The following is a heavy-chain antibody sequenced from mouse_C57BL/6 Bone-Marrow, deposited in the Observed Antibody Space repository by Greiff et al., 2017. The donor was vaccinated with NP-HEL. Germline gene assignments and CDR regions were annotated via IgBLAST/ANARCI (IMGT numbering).Heavy chain of an antibody. D-gene: IGHD1-1*01. CDR3: ARETAVVATYYAMDY. V-gene: IGHV5-17*01. Sequence: EVKVVESGGGLVKPGGSLKLSCAASGFTFSDYGMHWVRQAPEKGLEWVAYISSGSSTIYYADTVKGRFTISRDNAKNTLFLQMTSLRSEDTAMYYCARETAVVATYYAMDYWGQGTSVTVSS. J-gene: IGHJ4*01. CDR2: ISSGSSTI. CDR1: GFTFSDYG.